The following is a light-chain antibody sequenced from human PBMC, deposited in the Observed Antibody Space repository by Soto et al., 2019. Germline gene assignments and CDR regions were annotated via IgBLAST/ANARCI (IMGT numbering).Light chain of an antibody. CDR3: SSYAGSKNFVV. V-gene: IGLV2-8*01. CDR1: SSDVGGSNY. CDR2: EVS. J-gene: IGLJ2*01. Sequence: QSALTQPPSASGSPGQSVTISCTGTSSDVGGSNYVSWYQQHPGKAPKFMIYEVSKRPSGVPDRFSGSKSGNTASPTVSGLQAEDEADYFCSSYAGSKNFVVFGGGTKLTVL.